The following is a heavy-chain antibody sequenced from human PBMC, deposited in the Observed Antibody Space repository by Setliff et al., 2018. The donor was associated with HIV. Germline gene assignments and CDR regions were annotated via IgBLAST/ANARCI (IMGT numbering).Heavy chain of an antibody. CDR1: GGSISSGSHY. V-gene: IGHV4-61*02. D-gene: IGHD1-26*01. CDR3: ARDKGGTYDGMYYYYYMDV. J-gene: IGHJ6*03. CDR2: IYSSGST. Sequence: SETLSLTCTVSGGSISSGSHYWNWVRQSAGKGLEWIGRIYSSGSTNYNPSLNSRVSISVDTSKNQFSLKLNSVTAADTAVYFCARDKGGTYDGMYYYYYMDVRGKGTTVTVSS.